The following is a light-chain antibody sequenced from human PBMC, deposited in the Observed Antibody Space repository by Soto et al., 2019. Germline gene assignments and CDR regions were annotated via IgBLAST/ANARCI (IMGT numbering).Light chain of an antibody. CDR1: SSSIGAGYD. J-gene: IGLJ1*01. CDR2: GNT. V-gene: IGLV1-40*01. CDR3: QSYDSSLGGFYV. Sequence: QPVLTQPPSVSGAPWQRVTISCTGSSSSIGAGYDVHWYQQLPGTVPKLLIFGNTNRPPGVPARFSASKSGTSASLAITGLQAEDEADYYCQSYDSSLGGFYVFGTGTKVTVL.